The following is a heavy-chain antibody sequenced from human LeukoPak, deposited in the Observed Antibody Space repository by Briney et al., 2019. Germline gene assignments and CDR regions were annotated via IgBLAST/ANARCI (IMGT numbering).Heavy chain of an antibody. V-gene: IGHV3-30*14. Sequence: GGSLRLSCAASGFTFSSYAMHWVRQAPGKGLEWVAVISYDGSNKYYADSVKGRFTFSRDNSKNTLYLQMNSLRAEDTAMYYCARGAYCSSTSCYFTWGQGTLVTVSS. J-gene: IGHJ5*02. D-gene: IGHD2-2*01. CDR1: GFTFSSYA. CDR3: ARGAYCSSTSCYFT. CDR2: ISYDGSNK.